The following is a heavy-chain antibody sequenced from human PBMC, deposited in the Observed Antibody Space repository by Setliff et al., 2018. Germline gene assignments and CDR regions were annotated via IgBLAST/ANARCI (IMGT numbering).Heavy chain of an antibody. CDR3: TRSRGPRVVLAADFDF. CDR2: ISPYSGES. V-gene: IGHV1-18*01. D-gene: IGHD3-16*01. Sequence: ASVKVSCKASGFRFTSFGFSWVRQAPGQGLEWMGWISPYSGESNYAQKFQDRLTVTADTSTKTTYMELRSLTSDDTAVYFCTRSRGPRVVLAADFDFWGQGTLVTVSS. CDR1: GFRFTSFG. J-gene: IGHJ4*02.